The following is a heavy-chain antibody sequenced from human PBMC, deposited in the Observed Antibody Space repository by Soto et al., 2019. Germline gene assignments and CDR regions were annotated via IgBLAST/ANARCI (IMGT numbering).Heavy chain of an antibody. CDR1: GGSFSGYY. D-gene: IGHD3-22*01. CDR2: IYYSGST. Sequence: SETLSLTCAVYGGSFSGYYWGWIRQPPGKGLEWIGSIYYSGSTYYNPSLKSRVTISVDTSKNQFYLKLSSVTAADTAVYYCARHTPAIPIYDHWGQGALVTVSS. CDR3: ARHTPAIPIYDH. V-gene: IGHV4-39*01. J-gene: IGHJ4*02.